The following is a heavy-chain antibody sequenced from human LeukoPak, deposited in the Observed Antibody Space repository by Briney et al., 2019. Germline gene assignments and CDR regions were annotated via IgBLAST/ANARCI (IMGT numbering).Heavy chain of an antibody. CDR3: ASRLYYGGHEGAFDI. Sequence: PSETLSLTCTVSGGSISSYYWSWIRQPPGKGLEWIGYIYYSGSTNYNPSLKSRVTISVDTSKNQFSLKLSSVTAADTAVYYCASRLYYGGHEGAFDIWGQGTMVTVSS. CDR1: GGSISSYY. J-gene: IGHJ3*02. D-gene: IGHD4-23*01. CDR2: IYYSGST. V-gene: IGHV4-59*01.